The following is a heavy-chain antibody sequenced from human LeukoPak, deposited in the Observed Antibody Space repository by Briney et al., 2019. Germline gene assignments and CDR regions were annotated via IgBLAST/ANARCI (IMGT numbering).Heavy chain of an antibody. D-gene: IGHD3-10*01. V-gene: IGHV1-18*01. Sequence: GASVKVSCKASGYTFTSYGISWVRQAPGQGLEWMGWISAYNGNTNYAQKLQGRVTMTTDTSTSTAYMELRSLRSDDAAVYYCARGGGFGELLSTIYYYYYMDVWGKGTTVTVSS. CDR2: ISAYNGNT. CDR3: ARGGGFGELLSTIYYYYYMDV. CDR1: GYTFTSYG. J-gene: IGHJ6*03.